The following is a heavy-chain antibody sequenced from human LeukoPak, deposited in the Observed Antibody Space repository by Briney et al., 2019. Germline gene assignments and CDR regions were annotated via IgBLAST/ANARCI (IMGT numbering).Heavy chain of an antibody. V-gene: IGHV4-61*01. J-gene: IGHJ4*02. CDR2: IHNSEST. CDR1: GGSVSSGSFH. Sequence: SETLSLTCTVSGGSVSSGSFHWSWIRQPPGKGLEWIGYIHNSESTLYNPSLKSRVTISLDTSKNQFSLKLTSVTAADTAAYYCARTSGDGGYWGQGTPVTVSS. CDR3: ARTSGDGGY. D-gene: IGHD5-24*01.